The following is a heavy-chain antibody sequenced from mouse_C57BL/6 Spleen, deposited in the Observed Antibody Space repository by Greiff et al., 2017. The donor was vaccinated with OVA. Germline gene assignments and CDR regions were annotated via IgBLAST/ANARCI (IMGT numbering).Heavy chain of an antibody. V-gene: IGHV1-52*01. CDR3: ARKVTTVVATYDYFDY. CDR1: GYTFTSYW. CDR2: IDPSDSET. D-gene: IGHD1-1*01. J-gene: IGHJ2*01. Sequence: QVQLQQPGAELVRPGSSVKLSCKASGYTFTSYWMHWVKQRPIQGLEWIGNIDPSDSETHYNQKFKDKATLTVDKSSSTAYMQLSSRTSEDSAVYYCARKVTTVVATYDYFDYWGQGTTLTVSS.